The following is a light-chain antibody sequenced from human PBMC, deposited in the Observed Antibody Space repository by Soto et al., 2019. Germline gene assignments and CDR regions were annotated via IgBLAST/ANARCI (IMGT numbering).Light chain of an antibody. J-gene: IGKJ1*01. CDR1: QTISGW. V-gene: IGKV1-5*01. CDR3: QQYKSYPWT. Sequence: DIQMTQSPSTLSASVGDGVTITCRASQTISGWLAWYQQRPGKAPKLLISDASSLRSGVTSRFSGSGSGTEFTLTISSLQPDDFGSYYCQQYKSYPWTFGHGTKVEV. CDR2: DAS.